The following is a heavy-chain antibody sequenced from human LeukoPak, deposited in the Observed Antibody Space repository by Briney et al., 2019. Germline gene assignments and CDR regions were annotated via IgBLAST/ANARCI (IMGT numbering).Heavy chain of an antibody. D-gene: IGHD2-8*01. J-gene: IGHJ5*02. Sequence: GGSLRLSCAASGFTFSSYTMSWVRQAPGKGLEWVSAISGSGGSTYYADSVKGRFTISRDNSKNTLYLQMNSLRAEHTAVYYYAKTKIFRWFDPWGQGTLVTVSS. CDR3: AKTKIFRWFDP. CDR1: GFTFSSYT. V-gene: IGHV3-23*01. CDR2: ISGSGGST.